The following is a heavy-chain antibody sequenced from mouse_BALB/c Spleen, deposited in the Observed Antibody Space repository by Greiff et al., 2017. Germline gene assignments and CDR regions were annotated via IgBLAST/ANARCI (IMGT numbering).Heavy chain of an antibody. J-gene: IGHJ2*01. CDR3: ARKGYFDY. V-gene: IGHV1-85*01. CDR2: LFPGDGST. Sequence: VKLMESGAELVKPGASVKLSCKASGYTFTSYDINWVRQRPEQGLEWIGWLFPGDGSTKYNEKFKGKATLTTDKSSSTAYMQLSRLTSEDSAVYFCARKGYFDYWGQGTTLTVSS. CDR1: GYTFTSYD.